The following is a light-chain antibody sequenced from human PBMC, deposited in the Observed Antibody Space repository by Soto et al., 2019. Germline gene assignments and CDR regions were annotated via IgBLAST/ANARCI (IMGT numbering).Light chain of an antibody. J-gene: IGLJ1*01. V-gene: IGLV2-14*01. CDR3: SSYTSGSTYV. CDR1: SSDVGGYRY. CDR2: EVS. Sequence: QSALTQPASVSGSPGQSITISCTGTSSDVGGYRYVSWYQQHPGKAPKLMIYEVSNRPLGVSNRFSGSKSGNTASLTISGLQDEDEADYYCSSYTSGSTYVFGTGTKLTVL.